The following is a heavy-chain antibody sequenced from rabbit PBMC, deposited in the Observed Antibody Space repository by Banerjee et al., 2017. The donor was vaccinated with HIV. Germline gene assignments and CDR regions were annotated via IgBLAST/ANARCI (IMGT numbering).Heavy chain of an antibody. J-gene: IGHJ4*01. CDR1: GFDFSRYG. Sequence: QEQLVESGGGLVQPGGSLKLSCKASGFDFSRYGVSWVRQAPGKGLEWIGYIDLVFGSTYYASWVNGRFTISKTSSTTVTLQMTSLTAADTATYFCARSTSGYDIGDLWGQGTLVTVS. CDR3: ARSTSGYDIGDL. V-gene: IGHV1S39*01. CDR2: IDLVFGST. D-gene: IGHD1-1*01.